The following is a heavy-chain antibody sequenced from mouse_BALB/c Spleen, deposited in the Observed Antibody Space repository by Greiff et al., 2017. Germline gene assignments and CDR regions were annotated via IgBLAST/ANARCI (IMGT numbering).Heavy chain of an antibody. CDR3: ARHGGYDPFYAMDY. CDR2: ISNGGGST. CDR1: GFTFSSYT. D-gene: IGHD2-2*01. Sequence: EVKVVESGGGLVQPGGSLKLSCAASGFTFSSYTMSWVRQTPEKRLEWVAYISNGGGSTYYPDTVKGRFTISRDNAKNTLYLQMSSLKSEDTAMYYCARHGGYDPFYAMDYWGQGTSVTVSS. J-gene: IGHJ4*01. V-gene: IGHV5-12-2*01.